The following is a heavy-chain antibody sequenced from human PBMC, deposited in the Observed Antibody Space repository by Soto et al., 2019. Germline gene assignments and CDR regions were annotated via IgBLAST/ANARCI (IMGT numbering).Heavy chain of an antibody. J-gene: IGHJ4*02. D-gene: IGHD3-10*01. Sequence: XXSLRLAVAASGFTFSSYAMRWVLQAPGKGLEWVSAISGSGGSTYYADSVKGRFTISRDNSKNTLYLQMNSLRAEDTAVYYCAKASYYYGSGSFDYWGQGTLVTVSS. CDR3: AKASYYYGSGSFDY. CDR1: GFTFSSYA. V-gene: IGHV3-23*01. CDR2: ISGSGGST.